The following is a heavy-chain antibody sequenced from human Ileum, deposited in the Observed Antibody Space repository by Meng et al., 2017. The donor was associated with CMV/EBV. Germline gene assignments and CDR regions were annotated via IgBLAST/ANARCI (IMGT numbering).Heavy chain of an antibody. CDR2: IKQDGGEK. D-gene: IGHD3-3*01. CDR1: GFTFSSYW. Sequence: GGSLRLSCAASGFTFSSYWMSWVRQAPGKGLEWAANIKQDGGEKFYVDSVKGRFTISRDNAKDSLYLEMDSLRVEDTAVYYCARLRGYLEWLAPFDPWGQGTLVTVSS. J-gene: IGHJ5*02. CDR3: ARLRGYLEWLAPFDP. V-gene: IGHV3-7*01.